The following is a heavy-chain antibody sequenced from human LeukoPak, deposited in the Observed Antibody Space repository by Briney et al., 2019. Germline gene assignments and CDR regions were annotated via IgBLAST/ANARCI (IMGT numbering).Heavy chain of an antibody. CDR2: FDPEDAST. CDR1: GYNIIELS. J-gene: IGHJ4*02. Sequence: ASVKVSCKLSGYNIIELSMHWVRQAPGKGLEWMGGFDPEDASTINAQKFQGRVSMTEDTSTNTAYMELYSLRSGDTAVYYCATSVDGLITIRTYFEHWGQGTLVTVSS. V-gene: IGHV1-24*01. D-gene: IGHD3-3*01. CDR3: ATSVDGLITIRTYFEH.